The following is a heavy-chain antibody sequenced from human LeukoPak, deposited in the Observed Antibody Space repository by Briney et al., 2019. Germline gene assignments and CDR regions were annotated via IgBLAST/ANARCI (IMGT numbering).Heavy chain of an antibody. D-gene: IGHD2-15*01. CDR2: ISPYNGKT. CDR1: GYIFSNFFSSYG. Sequence: ASVKVSCKASGYIFSNFFSSYGITWVRQAPGQGLEWMGWISPYNGKTKFAQKFQGIVTMTRDTSTSTVYMELSSLRSEDTAVYYCARDGDIYWGQGTLVTVSS. V-gene: IGHV1-18*01. CDR3: ARDGDIY. J-gene: IGHJ4*02.